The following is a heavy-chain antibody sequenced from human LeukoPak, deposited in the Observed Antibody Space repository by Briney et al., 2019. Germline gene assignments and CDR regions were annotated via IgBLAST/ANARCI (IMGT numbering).Heavy chain of an antibody. V-gene: IGHV3-48*01. CDR1: GFTLSSYS. CDR3: AKIPIVVVTAIDY. J-gene: IGHJ4*02. CDR2: ISSLSGTI. Sequence: GGSLRLSCVASGFTLSSYSMNWVRQAPGEGLEWVSYISSLSGTIYYADSVKGRFTISRDNSKNTLYLQMNSLRAEDTAVYYCAKIPIVVVTAIDYWGQGTLVTVSS. D-gene: IGHD2-21*02.